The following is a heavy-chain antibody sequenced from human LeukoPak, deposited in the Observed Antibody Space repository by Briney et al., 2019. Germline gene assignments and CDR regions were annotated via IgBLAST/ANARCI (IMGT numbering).Heavy chain of an antibody. CDR1: GYSFTSYW. Sequence: AESLKISCKGSGYSFTSYWIGWVRQMARKGLEWMGIIYPGDSDTRYSPSFQDQFNISADKSISTAYLQWSSLKASDTAMYYCARQGNYYMDVWGKGTTVTVSS. CDR2: IYPGDSDT. CDR3: ARQGNYYMDV. J-gene: IGHJ6*03. V-gene: IGHV5-51*01.